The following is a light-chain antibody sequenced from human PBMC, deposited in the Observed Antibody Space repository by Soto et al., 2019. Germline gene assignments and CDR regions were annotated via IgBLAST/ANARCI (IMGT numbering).Light chain of an antibody. CDR1: SSDVGYNY. Sequence: QSALTQSASVSGSPGQSITISCTGTSSDVGYNYVSWYQHHPGKAPKLMIYDVSNRPSGVSDRFSGSQSGNTASLTISGLQAEDEADYYCSSYTSSNTLVVFGGGTKLTVL. CDR2: DVS. V-gene: IGLV2-14*03. J-gene: IGLJ2*01. CDR3: SSYTSSNTLVV.